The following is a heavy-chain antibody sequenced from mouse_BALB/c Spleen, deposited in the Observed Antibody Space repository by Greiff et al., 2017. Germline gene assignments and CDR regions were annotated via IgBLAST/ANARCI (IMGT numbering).Heavy chain of an antibody. V-gene: IGHV2-6-7*01. CDR3: ARDRGYYGSSGYFDV. D-gene: IGHD1-1*01. J-gene: IGHJ1*01. CDR2: IWGDGST. Sequence: VQLQQSGPGLVAPSQSLSITCTVSGFSLTGYGVNWVRQPPGKGLEWLGMIWGDGSTDYNSALKSRLSISKDNSKSQVFLKMNSLQTDDTARYYCARDRGYYGSSGYFDVWGAGTTVTVSS. CDR1: GFSLTGYG.